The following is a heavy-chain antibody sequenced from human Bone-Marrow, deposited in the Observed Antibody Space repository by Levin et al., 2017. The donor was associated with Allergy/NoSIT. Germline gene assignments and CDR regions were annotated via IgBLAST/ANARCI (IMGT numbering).Heavy chain of an antibody. CDR3: AKRGSSYYYGMDV. J-gene: IGHJ6*02. CDR1: GFTLSSYS. CDR2: VGAGSGTT. V-gene: IGHV3-23*01. D-gene: IGHD2-15*01. Sequence: RAGGSLRLSCSASGFTLSSYSMDWVRQAPGTGLEWVSSVGAGSGTTYYADSVKGRFTISRDNSKNTLDLQMNSLRAEDTAVYFCAKRGSSYYYGMDVWGQGTTVTVSS.